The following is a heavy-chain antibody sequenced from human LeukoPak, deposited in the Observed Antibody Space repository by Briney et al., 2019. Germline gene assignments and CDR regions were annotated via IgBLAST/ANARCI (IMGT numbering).Heavy chain of an antibody. V-gene: IGHV4-59*01. J-gene: IGHJ6*02. CDR1: GGSISSYS. Sequence: PSETLSLTCTVSGGSISSYSWSWIRQPPGKGLEWIGYIYYSGSTNYNPSLKSRVTISVDTSKNQFSLKLSSVTAADTAVYYCARGSDDFWSGYSMDVWGQGTTVTVSS. D-gene: IGHD3-3*01. CDR3: ARGSDDFWSGYSMDV. CDR2: IYYSGST.